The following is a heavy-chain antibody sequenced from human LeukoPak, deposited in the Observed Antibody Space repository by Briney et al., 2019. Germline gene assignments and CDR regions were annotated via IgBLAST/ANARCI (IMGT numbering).Heavy chain of an antibody. D-gene: IGHD2-2*01. CDR3: AKGPLRGTAAAIDY. Sequence: GGSLRLSCAASGFTFSNYGMHWVRQAPGKGLEWVAVISYDGRNIHYPDSVKGRFTISRDISTDTLWLQMDSLRTEDTAVYYCAKGPLRGTAAAIDYWGQGTLVTVSS. J-gene: IGHJ4*02. CDR2: ISYDGRNI. V-gene: IGHV3-30*18. CDR1: GFTFSNYG.